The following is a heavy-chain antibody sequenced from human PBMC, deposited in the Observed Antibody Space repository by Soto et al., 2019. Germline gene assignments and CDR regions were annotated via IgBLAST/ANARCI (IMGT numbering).Heavy chain of an antibody. CDR3: AKARRGYFYFDY. Sequence: PGGSLRLSFAASGFTFSSYAMSWVRQAPGKGLEWVSAISGSGGSTYYADSVKGRFTISRDNSKNTLYLQMNSLRAEDTAVYYCAKARRGYFYFDYWGQGTLVTVSS. D-gene: IGHD1-26*01. CDR1: GFTFSSYA. CDR2: ISGSGGST. J-gene: IGHJ4*02. V-gene: IGHV3-23*01.